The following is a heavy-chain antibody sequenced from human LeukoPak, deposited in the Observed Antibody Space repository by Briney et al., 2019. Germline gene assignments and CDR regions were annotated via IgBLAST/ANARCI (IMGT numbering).Heavy chain of an antibody. V-gene: IGHV1-18*01. J-gene: IGHJ4*02. D-gene: IGHD2-15*01. CDR1: GYTFTSYG. Sequence: ASVKVSCKASGYTFTSYGISWVRQAPGQGLEWMGWISTYNGKTDYAQKFQGRVIMTTDTSTTTAYMGLRSLRSDDTAVYFCARGHSGGVFDYWGQGTLVTVSS. CDR3: ARGHSGGVFDY. CDR2: ISTYNGKT.